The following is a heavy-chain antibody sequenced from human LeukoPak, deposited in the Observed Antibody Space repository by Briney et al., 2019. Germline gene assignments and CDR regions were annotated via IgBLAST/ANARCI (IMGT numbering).Heavy chain of an antibody. CDR3: ARDRGDRFDY. D-gene: IGHD2-21*02. CDR1: GGSTSTDDYY. Sequence: SQTLSLTCIVAGGSTSTDDYYCSWIRQPAGKGLEWIGRIYTRGGTNYNPSLKSRVTMSVDTSQNQFSLKLNSVTAADTAVYYCARDRGDRFDYWGQGTLVTVSS. V-gene: IGHV4-61*02. CDR2: IYTRGGT. J-gene: IGHJ4*02.